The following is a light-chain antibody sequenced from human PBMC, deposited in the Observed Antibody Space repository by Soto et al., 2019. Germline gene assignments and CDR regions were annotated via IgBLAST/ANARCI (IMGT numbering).Light chain of an antibody. J-gene: IGKJ5*01. Sequence: EIVMTQSPASLSVSPGERVTLSCRAGQGVTPNFAWYQQKSGQSPRLLIYDVPTRDTGVPARFSGTGSETDFTLTISGLQSEDCAVYFCQQYNNWPFSFGQGTRLEIE. CDR2: DVP. CDR3: QQYNNWPFS. CDR1: QGVTPN. V-gene: IGKV3-15*01.